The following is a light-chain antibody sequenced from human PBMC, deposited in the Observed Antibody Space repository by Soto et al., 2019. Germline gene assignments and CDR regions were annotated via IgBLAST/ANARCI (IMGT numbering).Light chain of an antibody. Sequence: DIVMTQSPDSLALSLGERATINCKSSQRVLYSSNNKNYLAWYQQKPGQPPKLLIYWASTRQSGVPDRFSGSGSATDFTLTISSLQAENVAVYYCQQYYSTPKWTFGQGTKVEIK. J-gene: IGKJ1*01. V-gene: IGKV4-1*01. CDR2: WAS. CDR1: QRVLYSSNNKNY. CDR3: QQYYSTPKWT.